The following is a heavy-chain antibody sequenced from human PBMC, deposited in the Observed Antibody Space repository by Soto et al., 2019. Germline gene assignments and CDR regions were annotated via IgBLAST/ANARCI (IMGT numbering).Heavy chain of an antibody. D-gene: IGHD4-17*01. CDR1: GGSISSYY. J-gene: IGHJ4*02. CDR3: ARGVYGDYFDY. CDR2: IYYSGST. Sequence: PSETLSLTCTVSGGSISSYYWSWIRQPPGKGLEWIGYIYYSGSTNYNPSLKSRVTISVDTSKNQFSLKLSSVTAADTAVYYCARGVYGDYFDYWGQGTLVTVSS. V-gene: IGHV4-59*01.